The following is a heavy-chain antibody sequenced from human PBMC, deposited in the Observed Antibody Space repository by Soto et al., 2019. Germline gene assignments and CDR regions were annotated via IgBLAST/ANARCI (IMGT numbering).Heavy chain of an antibody. Sequence: QAQLVESGGDLVKPGGSLRLSCVASGFTFSDHYMTWIRQAPGKGLEWVTHTSGRSTYTNYADSVKGRFTISRDNAKYSVYLQMDSLRAEDTAVYYCAREIFTGSGAAFDVWGPGTRVTVSS. CDR2: TSGRSTYT. V-gene: IGHV3-11*06. D-gene: IGHD1-26*01. CDR3: AREIFTGSGAAFDV. J-gene: IGHJ3*01. CDR1: GFTFSDHY.